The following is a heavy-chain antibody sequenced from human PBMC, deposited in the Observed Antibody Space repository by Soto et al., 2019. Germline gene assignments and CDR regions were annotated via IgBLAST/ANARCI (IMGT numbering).Heavy chain of an antibody. V-gene: IGHV3-23*01. CDR1: GFTFSSYA. CDR3: AKERMYCGGDCYSAAEGTGADYGMDV. CDR2: ISGSGGST. Sequence: LRLSCAASGFTFSSYAMSWVRQAPGKGLEWVSAISGSGGSTYYADSVKGRFTISRDNSKNTLYLQMNSLRAEDTAVYYCAKERMYCGGDCYSAAEGTGADYGMDVWGQGTTVTVSS. J-gene: IGHJ6*02. D-gene: IGHD2-21*02.